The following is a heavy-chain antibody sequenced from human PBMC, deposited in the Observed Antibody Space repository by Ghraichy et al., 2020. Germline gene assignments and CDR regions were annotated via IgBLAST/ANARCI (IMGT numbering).Heavy chain of an antibody. CDR3: ASQAETSWFDP. J-gene: IGHJ5*02. CDR2: IYYSGST. V-gene: IGHV4-39*07. D-gene: IGHD6-19*01. CDR1: GGSISSSSYY. Sequence: SETLSLTCTVSGGSISSSSYYWGWIRQPPGKGLEWIVSIYYSGSTYYNPSLKSRVTISVDTSKNQFSLKLSSVTAADTAVYYCASQAETSWFDPWGQGTLVTVSS.